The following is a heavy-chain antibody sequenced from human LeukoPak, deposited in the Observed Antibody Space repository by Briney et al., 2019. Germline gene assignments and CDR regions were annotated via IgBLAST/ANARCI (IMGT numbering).Heavy chain of an antibody. CDR2: IIPIFGTA. CDR3: ARTYCSSTSCPPEYFQH. Sequence: GASVKVSCKASGYTFTGYYMHWVRQAPGQGLEWMGGIIPIFGTANYAQKFQGRVTITTDESTSTAYMELSSLRSEDTAVYYCARTYCSSTSCPPEYFQHWGQGTLVTVSS. D-gene: IGHD2-2*01. CDR1: GYTFTGYY. V-gene: IGHV1-69*05. J-gene: IGHJ1*01.